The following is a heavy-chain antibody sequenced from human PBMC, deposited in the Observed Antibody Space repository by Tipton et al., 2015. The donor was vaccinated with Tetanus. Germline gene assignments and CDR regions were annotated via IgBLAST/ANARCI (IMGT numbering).Heavy chain of an antibody. D-gene: IGHD3-3*01. J-gene: IGHJ5*02. Sequence: QLVQSGAEVKKPGASVKVSCKASGYTFTSYDINWVRQATGQGLEWMGWMNPNSGNTGYAQKFQGRVTMTRNTSISTAYMELSSLRSEDTAVYYCARGGLVWSGSYIGAVLYNWFDPWGQGTLVTVSS. V-gene: IGHV1-8*01. CDR2: MNPNSGNT. CDR1: GYTFTSYD. CDR3: ARGGLVWSGSYIGAVLYNWFDP.